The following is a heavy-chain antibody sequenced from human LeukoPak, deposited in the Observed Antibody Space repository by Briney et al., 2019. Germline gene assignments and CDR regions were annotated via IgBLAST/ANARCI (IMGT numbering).Heavy chain of an antibody. CDR3: GYSYGSDLNGFDP. J-gene: IGHJ5*02. CDR1: GYSISSGYY. D-gene: IGHD5-18*01. V-gene: IGHV4-38-2*02. Sequence: SETLSLTCTVSGYSISSGYYWGWIRQPPGKGLEWIGSIYHSGSTYYIRSLRSRVTISLDTPKNQFSLKLSSVTAADTAVCYCGYSYGSDLNGFDPWGQGTLVSVSS. CDR2: IYHSGST.